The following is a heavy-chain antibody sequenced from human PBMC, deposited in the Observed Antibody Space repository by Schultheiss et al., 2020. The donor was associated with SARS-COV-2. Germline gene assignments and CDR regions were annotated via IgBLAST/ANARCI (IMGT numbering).Heavy chain of an antibody. CDR1: VFTFSPYE. D-gene: IGHD6-19*01. CDR3: ARDDYLAVAATHSFHY. V-gene: IGHV3-48*03. Sequence: GGSLRLSCAASVFTFSPYEMNWVRQAPGKGLEWISYISSSADTIYYADSVKGRFTISRDNAKNSLFLQMDSLTAEDTAVYYCARDDYLAVAATHSFHYWGQGTLGTVSS. CDR2: ISSSADTI. J-gene: IGHJ4*02.